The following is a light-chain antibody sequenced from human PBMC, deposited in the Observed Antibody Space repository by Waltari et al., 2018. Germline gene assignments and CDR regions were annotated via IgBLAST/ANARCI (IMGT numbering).Light chain of an antibody. J-gene: IGLJ1*01. CDR2: EGS. V-gene: IGLV2-23*03. Sequence: QSALTQPASVSGSPGQSITISCTGTSSDVGSYNLVSWYQQHPCKAPKLMFYEGSKRPSGVFNRFSGAKSGNTASLTISGRQAEAEADYYCCSYAGSSTFLLVFGTGTKVTVL. CDR3: CSYAGSSTFLLV. CDR1: SSDVGSYNL.